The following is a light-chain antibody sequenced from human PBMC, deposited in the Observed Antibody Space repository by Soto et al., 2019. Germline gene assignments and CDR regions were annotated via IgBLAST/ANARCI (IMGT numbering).Light chain of an antibody. CDR1: QSVSSSY. V-gene: IGKV3-20*01. CDR2: GAS. J-gene: IGKJ1*01. CDR3: QQYGSSSWT. Sequence: EIVLTQSPGTLSLSPGERATLSCRASQSVSSSYLAWYQQKPGQAPRLLIYGASSSATGIPDRFSGSLSGTDFTLTISRLETEDFAVYYWQQYGSSSWTLGQGTKVEIK.